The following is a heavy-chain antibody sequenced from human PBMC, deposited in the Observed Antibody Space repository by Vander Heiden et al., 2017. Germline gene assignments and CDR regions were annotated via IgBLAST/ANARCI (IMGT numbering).Heavy chain of an antibody. CDR2: IYYSGST. J-gene: IGHJ4*02. V-gene: IGHV4-61*01. D-gene: IGHD1-26*01. CDR3: ARSRGGATTTFDY. CDR1: GGSVSSGSYY. Sequence: QVQLQESGPGLVKPSETLSLTGPVPGGSVSSGSYYWSWIRQPPGKGLEWIGYIYYSGSTNYNPALKSRVTISVDTSKNQFSLKLSSVTAADTAVYYCARSRGGATTTFDYWGQGTLVTVSS.